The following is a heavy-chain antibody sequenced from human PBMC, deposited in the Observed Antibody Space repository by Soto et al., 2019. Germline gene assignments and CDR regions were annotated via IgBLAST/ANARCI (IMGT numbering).Heavy chain of an antibody. J-gene: IGHJ6*02. CDR2: IFPGDFDT. CDR1: GYTFNAYW. Sequence: PGESLKISCKGFGYTFNAYWIGWVRQMPGKGLEWMGVIFPGDFDTRYSPSFEGQVTISADKSSSTAYLQWNNLKASDSAMYYCAKDRTYYYYGMDVWGQGTTVTVSS. CDR3: AKDRTYYYYGMDV. V-gene: IGHV5-51*01.